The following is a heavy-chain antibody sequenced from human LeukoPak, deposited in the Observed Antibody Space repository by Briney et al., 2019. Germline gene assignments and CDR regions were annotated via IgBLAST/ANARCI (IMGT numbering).Heavy chain of an antibody. CDR1: GYTFTSYG. CDR3: ARDATMVRGVIGLDP. CDR2: FSAYNGNT. D-gene: IGHD3-10*01. J-gene: IGHJ5*02. V-gene: IGHV1-18*01. Sequence: ASVKVSCKASGYTFTSYGISWVRQAPGQGLEWMGWFSAYNGNTNYAQKLQGRVTMTTDTSTSTAYMELRSLRSDDTAVYYCARDATMVRGVIGLDPWGQGTLVTVSS.